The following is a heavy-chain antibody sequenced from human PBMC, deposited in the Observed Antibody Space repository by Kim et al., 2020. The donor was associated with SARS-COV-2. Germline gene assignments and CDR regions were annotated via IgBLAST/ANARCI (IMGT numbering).Heavy chain of an antibody. D-gene: IGHD2-15*01. CDR2: ISTDTETP. CDR3: ARGVVEAGSYSGMDV. Sequence: ASVNVSCKASEYTFTDYPINWVRQAPGQGLEWMGWISTDTETPAYAQGFTGRFVFSLDTSVSTSYLQINNLEAAYTAIYFCARGVVEAGSYSGMDVWGQGTTVTVYS. J-gene: IGHJ6*02. CDR1: EYTFTDYP. V-gene: IGHV7-4-1*02.